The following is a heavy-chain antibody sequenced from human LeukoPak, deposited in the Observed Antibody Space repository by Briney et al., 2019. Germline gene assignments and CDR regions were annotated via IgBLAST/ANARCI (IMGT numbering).Heavy chain of an antibody. CDR2: ISSSGSTI. J-gene: IGHJ4*02. Sequence: GGSLRLSCAASGFTFSSYEMNWVRQAPGKGLEWVSYISSSGSTIYYEDSVKGRFTISRDNAKNSLYLQMNSLRAEDTAVYYCARDGPRDGYNSWGQGTLVTVSS. CDR1: GFTFSSYE. D-gene: IGHD5-24*01. V-gene: IGHV3-48*03. CDR3: ARDGPRDGYNS.